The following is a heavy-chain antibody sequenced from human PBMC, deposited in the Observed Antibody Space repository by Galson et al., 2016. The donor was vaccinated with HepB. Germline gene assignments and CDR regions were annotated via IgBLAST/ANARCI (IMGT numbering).Heavy chain of an antibody. D-gene: IGHD3-22*01. CDR2: IFHSGTT. Sequence: ETLSLTCTVSGGSISSSKWWIWVRQPPGKGLEWIGEIFHSGTTKYNPSLKSRVHISIDKSKNQFSLNLTSVTAADTAVYYWGSGPRSYYYYFDHWGQGTLVTVSS. V-gene: IGHV4-4*02. J-gene: IGHJ4*02. CDR3: GSGPRSYYYYFDH. CDR1: GGSISSSKW.